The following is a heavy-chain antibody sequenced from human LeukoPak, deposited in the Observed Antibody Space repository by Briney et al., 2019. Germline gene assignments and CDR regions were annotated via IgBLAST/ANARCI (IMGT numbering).Heavy chain of an antibody. J-gene: IGHJ3*02. Sequence: SETLSLTCTVSGGSISSGDYYWSWIRQPPGKGLEWIGYIYYSGSTYYNPSLKSRVTISVDTSKNQFSLKPSSVTAADTAVYYCARGSDYEGAFDIWGQGTMVTVSS. CDR3: ARGSDYEGAFDI. V-gene: IGHV4-30-4*01. CDR2: IYYSGST. D-gene: IGHD5-12*01. CDR1: GGSISSGDYY.